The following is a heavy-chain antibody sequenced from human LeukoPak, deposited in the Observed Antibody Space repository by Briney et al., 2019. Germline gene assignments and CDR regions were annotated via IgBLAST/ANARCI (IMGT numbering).Heavy chain of an antibody. Sequence: PSETLSLTCTVSGGSISSYYWSWIRQPPGKGLEWIGYIYYSGSTNYNPSLKSRVTISVDTSKNQFSLKLSSVTAADTAVYYCARGYDSSGSIPAHCDYWGQGTLVTVSS. CDR2: IYYSGST. V-gene: IGHV4-59*01. CDR1: GGSISSYY. CDR3: ARGYDSSGSIPAHCDY. D-gene: IGHD3-22*01. J-gene: IGHJ4*02.